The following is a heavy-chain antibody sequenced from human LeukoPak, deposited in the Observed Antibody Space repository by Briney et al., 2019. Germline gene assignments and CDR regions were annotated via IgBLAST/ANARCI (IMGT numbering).Heavy chain of an antibody. CDR2: IRYDGSNK. CDR1: GFTFSSYG. D-gene: IGHD6-19*01. V-gene: IGHV3-30*02. Sequence: GGSLRLSCAASGFTFSSYGMHWVRQAPGKGLEWVAFIRYDGSNKYYADSVKGRFTISRDNSKNTLYLQMNSLRAEDTAVYYCAKDLPPYSSGWYFDYWGQGTLVTVSS. CDR3: AKDLPPYSSGWYFDY. J-gene: IGHJ4*02.